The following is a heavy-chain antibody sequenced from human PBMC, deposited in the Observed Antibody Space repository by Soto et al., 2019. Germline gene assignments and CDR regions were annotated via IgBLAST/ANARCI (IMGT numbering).Heavy chain of an antibody. J-gene: IGHJ4*02. CDR2: ISSSSSDT. CDR3: VRDIERVGDTYYYDY. CDR1: GFSLSYYY. V-gene: IGHV3-11*06. D-gene: IGHD1-26*01. Sequence: PGGSLRLSCAASGFSLSYYYMSWIRQAPGQGLEWVSYISSSSSDTNCADSVRGRFTISRDNARNSLYLQMNGLRAEDTAVYYCVRDIERVGDTYYYDYWGRGTLVTVSS.